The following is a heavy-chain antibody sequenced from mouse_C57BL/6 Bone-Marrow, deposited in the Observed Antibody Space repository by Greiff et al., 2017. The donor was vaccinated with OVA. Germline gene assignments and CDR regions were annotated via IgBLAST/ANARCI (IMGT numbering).Heavy chain of an antibody. CDR3: ARRRVRGCFDV. D-gene: IGHD2-5*01. Sequence: VQLQQSGPELVKPGASVKISCKASGYTFTDYYMNWVKQSHGKSLEWIGDINPNNGGTSYNQKFKGKATLTVDKSSSTAYMELRSLTSEDSAVYYCARRRVRGCFDVWGTGTTVTVSS. CDR2: INPNNGGT. V-gene: IGHV1-26*01. CDR1: GYTFTDYY. J-gene: IGHJ1*03.